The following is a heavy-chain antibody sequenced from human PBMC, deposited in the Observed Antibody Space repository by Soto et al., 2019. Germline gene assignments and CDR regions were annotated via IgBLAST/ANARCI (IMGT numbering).Heavy chain of an antibody. V-gene: IGHV1-46*03. CDR2: INPSGGST. CDR3: ARVLRRDQSFDY. CDR1: GYTFTSYY. D-gene: IGHD3-16*01. Sequence: ASVKVSCKASGYTFTSYYMHWVRQAPGQGLEWMGMINPSGGSTSYAQKFQGRVTMTRDTSTSTVYMELSSLRSEDTAVYYCARVLRRDQSFDYWGQGTLVTVSS. J-gene: IGHJ4*02.